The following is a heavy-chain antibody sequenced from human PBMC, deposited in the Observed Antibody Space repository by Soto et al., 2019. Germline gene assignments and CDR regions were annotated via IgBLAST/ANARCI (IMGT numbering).Heavy chain of an antibody. CDR2: ISSDGHHQ. CDR1: GFTFNDYA. J-gene: IGHJ4*02. D-gene: IGHD3-22*01. V-gene: IGHV3-30*03. CDR3: SRGTYYPQSSGLHADY. Sequence: GGSLRLSCATSGFTFNDYAMYWVRQAPGQGLEWVAMISSDGHHQFYVDNLRGRFTVSRDNSKNTLFLQMNSPRPEDTAVYYCSRGTYYPQSSGLHADYWGPGTVVTVSS.